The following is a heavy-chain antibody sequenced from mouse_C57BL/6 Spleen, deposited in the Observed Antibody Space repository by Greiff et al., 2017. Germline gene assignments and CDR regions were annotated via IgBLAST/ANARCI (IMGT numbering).Heavy chain of an antibody. V-gene: IGHV1-81*01. Sequence: VQLKESGAELARPGASVKLSCKASGYTFTSYGISWVKQRTGQGLEWIGEIYPRSGNTYYNEKFKGKATLTADKSSSTAYMELRSLTSEDSAVYFCARYRLTTVVAPYAMDYWGQGTSVTVSS. D-gene: IGHD1-1*01. J-gene: IGHJ4*01. CDR3: ARYRLTTVVAPYAMDY. CDR2: IYPRSGNT. CDR1: GYTFTSYG.